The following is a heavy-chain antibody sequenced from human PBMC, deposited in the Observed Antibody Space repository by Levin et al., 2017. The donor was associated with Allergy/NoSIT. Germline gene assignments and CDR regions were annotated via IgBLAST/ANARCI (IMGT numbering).Heavy chain of an antibody. D-gene: IGHD2-15*01. CDR1: GGSISSGSYY. CDR3: ARATCGSCYSVFWHFDL. Sequence: SETLSLTCTVSGGSISSGSYYWSWIRQPAGKGLEWIGRIYTSGSTNYNPSLKSRVTISVDTSKNQFSLKLSSVTAADTAVYYCARATCGSCYSVFWHFDLWGRGTLVTVSS. V-gene: IGHV4-61*02. CDR2: IYTSGST. J-gene: IGHJ2*01.